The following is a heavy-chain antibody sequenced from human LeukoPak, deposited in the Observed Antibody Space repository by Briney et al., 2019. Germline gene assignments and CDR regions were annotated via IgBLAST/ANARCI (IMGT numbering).Heavy chain of an antibody. CDR2: INQDGTEK. D-gene: IGHD2/OR15-2a*01. J-gene: IGHJ4*02. V-gene: IGHV3-7*04. CDR3: ARNMGDY. CDR1: GFTFSTYW. Sequence: GGSLRLSCAASGFTFSTYWMTWVRQAPGKGLEWVANINQDGTEKNYVDSVKGRFTISRDNAKNSLYLQMNSLRAGDAAVYYCARNMGDYWGQGTLVTVSS.